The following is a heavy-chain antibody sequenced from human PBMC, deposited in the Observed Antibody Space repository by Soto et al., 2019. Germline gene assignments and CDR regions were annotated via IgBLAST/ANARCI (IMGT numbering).Heavy chain of an antibody. CDR3: AKDFGYYGSGSYNDY. D-gene: IGHD3-10*01. CDR1: GFTFSRYG. CDR2: ISYDGSNK. J-gene: IGHJ4*02. V-gene: IGHV3-30*18. Sequence: GGSLRLSCAASGFTFSRYGMHWVRQAPGKGLEWVAVISYDGSNKYYADSVKGRFTTSRDNSKNTLYLQMNSLRAEDTAVYYCAKDFGYYGSGSYNDYWGQGTLVTVSS.